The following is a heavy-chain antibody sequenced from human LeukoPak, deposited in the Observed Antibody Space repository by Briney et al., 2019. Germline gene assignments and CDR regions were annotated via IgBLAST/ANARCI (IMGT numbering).Heavy chain of an antibody. V-gene: IGHV3-53*01. CDR1: GFTVSSNY. Sequence: GGSLRLSCAASGFTVSSNYMSWVRQAPGKGLEWVSVIYSGGSTYYADSVKGRFTISRDNAKNTAYLQMNSLRAEDTAVYYCAKDPYGTRYFDYWGQGTLVTAS. CDR2: IYSGGST. J-gene: IGHJ4*02. CDR3: AKDPYGTRYFDY. D-gene: IGHD2-2*01.